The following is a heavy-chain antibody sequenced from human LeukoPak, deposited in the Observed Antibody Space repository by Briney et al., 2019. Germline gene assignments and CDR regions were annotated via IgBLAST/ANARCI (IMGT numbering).Heavy chain of an antibody. CDR3: ARGLQGYEGFPESSYYYYYMDV. D-gene: IGHD5-12*01. V-gene: IGHV4-34*01. Sequence: SETLSLTCAVYGGSFRGYYWSGIPKPPGKGGGGIGELIHSGSTNYNPSLMSRVTISVDTSKNQFSLKLSSVTAADTAVYYCARGLQGYEGFPESSYYYYYMDVWAKGTTVTVSS. CDR2: LIHSGST. J-gene: IGHJ6*03. CDR1: GGSFRGYY.